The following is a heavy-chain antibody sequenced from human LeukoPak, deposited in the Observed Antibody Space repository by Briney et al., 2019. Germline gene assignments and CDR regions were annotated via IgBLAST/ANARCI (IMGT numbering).Heavy chain of an antibody. CDR3: ARGTSSGPTYYFDY. D-gene: IGHD6-19*01. CDR2: INPNSGGT. CDR1: GYTFTGYY. Sequence: ASVKVSCNASGYTFTGYYMHWVRQAPGQGLEWMGWINPNSGGTNYAQKFQGRVTMTRDTSISTAYMELSRLRSDDTAVYYCARGTSSGPTYYFDYWGQGTLVTVSS. J-gene: IGHJ4*02. V-gene: IGHV1-2*02.